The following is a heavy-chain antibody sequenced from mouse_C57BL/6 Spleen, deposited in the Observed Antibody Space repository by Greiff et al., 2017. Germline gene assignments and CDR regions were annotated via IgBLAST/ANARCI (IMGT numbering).Heavy chain of an antibody. V-gene: IGHV1-20*01. D-gene: IGHD2-2*01. J-gene: IGHJ1*03. CDR1: GYSFTGYF. CDR3: ARWAYGDDGYFDV. CDR2: INPYNGDT. Sequence: EVKLLESGPELVKPGDSVKISCKASGYSFTGYFMNWVMQSHGKSLEWIGRINPYNGDTFYNQKFKGKATLTVDKSSSTANMELRCLTSEDSEVYDGARWAYGDDGYFDVWGTGTTVTVSS.